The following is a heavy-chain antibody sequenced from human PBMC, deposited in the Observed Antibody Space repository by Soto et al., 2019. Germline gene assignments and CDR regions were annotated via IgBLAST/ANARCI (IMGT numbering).Heavy chain of an antibody. CDR2: INHSGST. CDR3: ARRPLELEHYFDY. D-gene: IGHD1-26*01. V-gene: IGHV4-34*01. CDR1: GGSFSGYY. Sequence: QVQLQQWGAGLLKPSETLSLTCAVYGGSFSGYYWSWIRQPPGKGLEWIGEINHSGSTNYNPSLKSRVTISVDTSKNQFSLKLSSVTAADTAVYYCARRPLELEHYFDYWGQGTLVTVSS. J-gene: IGHJ4*02.